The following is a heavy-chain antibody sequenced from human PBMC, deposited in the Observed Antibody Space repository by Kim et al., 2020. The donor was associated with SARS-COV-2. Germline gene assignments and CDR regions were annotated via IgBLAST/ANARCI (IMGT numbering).Heavy chain of an antibody. V-gene: IGHV3-23*01. CDR1: GFTFNNYA. D-gene: IGHD5-12*01. CDR2: ISGSGGVT. J-gene: IGHJ4*02. Sequence: GGSLRLSCAASGFTFNNYAMSWVHQAPGKGLEWVSLISGSGGVTYYADSVKGRFTISRDNSKNTLYLQMNSLRAEDTAVYYCAKRWLLGTSSDFYFNYWGQGTLVTVSS. CDR3: AKRWLLGTSSDFYFNY.